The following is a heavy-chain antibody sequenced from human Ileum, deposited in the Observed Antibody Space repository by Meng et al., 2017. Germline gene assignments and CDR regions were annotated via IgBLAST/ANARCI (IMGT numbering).Heavy chain of an antibody. CDR1: DYSISSGYF. D-gene: IGHD1-26*01. V-gene: IGHV4-38-2*01. CDR2: FYHSGRT. Sequence: SETLSLTCAVSDYSISSGYFWGWIRQPPGKGLEWIGSFYHSGRTYYNPSLKSRVTISGDTSKNQFSLKLISMTAADTAVYFCVSGSYWGHFDYWGQGSLVTGAS. CDR3: VSGSYWGHFDY. J-gene: IGHJ4*02.